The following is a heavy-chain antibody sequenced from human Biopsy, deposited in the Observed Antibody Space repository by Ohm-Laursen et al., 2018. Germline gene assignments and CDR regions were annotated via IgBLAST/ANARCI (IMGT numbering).Heavy chain of an antibody. CDR1: GYSFSTYD. D-gene: IGHD3-22*01. CDR3: ARFPLGAYDDSGSYRAVEHWYFDL. J-gene: IGHJ2*01. V-gene: IGHV1-69*06. Sequence: SSVKVSCNASGYSFSTYDVNWVRQARGQGLEWVGSSIPLFNTANYADKFQGRVTLTADKSTTTAYMELSSLRSEDTAIYYCARFPLGAYDDSGSYRAVEHWYFDLWGRGTLVTVSS. CDR2: SIPLFNTA.